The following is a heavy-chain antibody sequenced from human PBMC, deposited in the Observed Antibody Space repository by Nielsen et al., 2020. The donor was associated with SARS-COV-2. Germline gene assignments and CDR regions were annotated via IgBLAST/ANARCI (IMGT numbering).Heavy chain of an antibody. V-gene: IGHV3-53*01. J-gene: IGHJ4*02. CDR1: GFTVSSNY. Sequence: GGSLRLSCAASGFTVSSNYMSWVRQAPGKGLEWVSVIYSGGSTYYADSVKGRFTISRDNSKNTLYLQMSSLRAEDTAVYYCASSKQTYCSGGSCYSGRFDYWGQGTLVTVSS. CDR3: ASSKQTYCSGGSCYSGRFDY. D-gene: IGHD2-15*01. CDR2: IYSGGST.